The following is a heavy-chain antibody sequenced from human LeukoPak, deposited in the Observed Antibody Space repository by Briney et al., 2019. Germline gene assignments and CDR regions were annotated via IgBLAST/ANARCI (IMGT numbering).Heavy chain of an antibody. CDR1: GFTFDDYA. V-gene: IGHV3-43D*04. CDR2: ISWDGGST. CDR3: AKASMGYCSSTSCYEAYYGMDV. D-gene: IGHD2-2*01. J-gene: IGHJ6*04. Sequence: GGSLRLSCAASGFTFDDYAMHWVRQAPGKGLECVSLISWDGGSTYYADSVKGRFTISRDNSKNSLYLQMNSLRAEDTALYYCAKASMGYCSSTSCYEAYYGMDVWGKGTMVTVSS.